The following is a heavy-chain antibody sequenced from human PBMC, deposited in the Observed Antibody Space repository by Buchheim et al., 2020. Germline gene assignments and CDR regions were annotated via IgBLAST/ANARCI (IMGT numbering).Heavy chain of an antibody. CDR2: INPNSGGT. CDR1: GYTFTGYF. CDR3: ARERRAVAGFYYYYYGMDV. J-gene: IGHJ6*02. V-gene: IGHV1-2*04. Sequence: QVQLVQSGAEVKKPGASVKVSCKASGYTFTGYFMHWVRQAPGQGLEWMGWINPNSGGTNYAQKFQGWVTMTRDTSISTAYMGLSRLRSDDTAVYYCARERRAVAGFYYYYYGMDVWGQGTT. D-gene: IGHD6-19*01.